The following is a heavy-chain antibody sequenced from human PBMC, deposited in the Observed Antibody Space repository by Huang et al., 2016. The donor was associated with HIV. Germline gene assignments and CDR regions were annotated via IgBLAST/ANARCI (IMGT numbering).Heavy chain of an antibody. CDR2: ITGRGSSS. Sequence: EVQLLESGGGLVQPGGSLRISGAASGFTFSSHAMSWVCQAPGKGMEWVSIITGRGSSSYYADSVKGRFTISRDNSKNTLYLQMNSLRAEDTAIYYCAKADSGAAAGSLVDYWGQGTLVTVSS. CDR3: AKADSGAAAGSLVDY. CDR1: GFTFSSHA. D-gene: IGHD6-13*01. V-gene: IGHV3-23*01. J-gene: IGHJ4*02.